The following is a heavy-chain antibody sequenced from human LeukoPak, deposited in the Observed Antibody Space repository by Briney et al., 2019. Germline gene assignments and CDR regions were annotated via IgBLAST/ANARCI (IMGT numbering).Heavy chain of an antibody. Sequence: HSGGSLRLSCAASGFTVSSKYMCWVRQAPGKGLEWVSVIYSGGNTYYADSVKGRFTISRDNSKNTVNLQMNSLRAEDTAVYYCASGIEVGPIYFDYWGQGTLVTVSS. V-gene: IGHV3-66*01. CDR2: IYSGGNT. D-gene: IGHD6-19*01. CDR3: ASGIEVGPIYFDY. J-gene: IGHJ4*02. CDR1: GFTVSSKY.